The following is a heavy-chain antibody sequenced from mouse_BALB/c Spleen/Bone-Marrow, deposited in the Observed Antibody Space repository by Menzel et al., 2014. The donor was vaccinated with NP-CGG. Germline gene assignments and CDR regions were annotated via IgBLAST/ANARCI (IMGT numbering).Heavy chain of an antibody. J-gene: IGHJ4*01. CDR2: ISSGGSYT. CDR3: AKITPAYAMDY. CDR1: GFTFSNYG. Sequence: DVMLVESGGDLVKPGGSLRLSCAASGFTFSNYGMSWVRQTPDKRLEWVATISSGGSYTYFPDSVKGRFTISRDNAKNTLYLQMNSLKSEDAAIYYCAKITPAYAMDYWGQGTSVTVSS. V-gene: IGHV5-6*02.